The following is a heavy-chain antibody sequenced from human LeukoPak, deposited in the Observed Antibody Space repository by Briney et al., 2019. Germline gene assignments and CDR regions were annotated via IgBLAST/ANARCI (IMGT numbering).Heavy chain of an antibody. CDR2: ISGSGGST. Sequence: GGSLRLSCAASEFTFSCYAMQWVRQAPGKGLEWVSGISGSGGSTYYADSVKGRFSISRDNSKNTLYLQLNSLRVEDTAEYYCAKAHGGSYHSGIDWGQGTLVIVSS. J-gene: IGHJ4*02. CDR3: AKAHGGSYHSGID. CDR1: EFTFSCYA. V-gene: IGHV3-23*01. D-gene: IGHD1-26*01.